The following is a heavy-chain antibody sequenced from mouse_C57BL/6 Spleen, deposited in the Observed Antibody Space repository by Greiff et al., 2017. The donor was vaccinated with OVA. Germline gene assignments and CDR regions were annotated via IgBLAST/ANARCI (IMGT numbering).Heavy chain of an antibody. CDR1: GYTFTDYY. D-gene: IGHD2-4*01. V-gene: IGHV1-19*01. J-gene: IGHJ3*01. Sequence: EVQLQQSGPVLVKPGASVKMSCKASGYTFTDYYMNWVKQSHGKSLEWIGVINPYNGGTSSNQKFKGKATLTVDKSSSTAYMELNSLTSDDSAVYYCARFDSDDAWFAYWGQGTLVTVSA. CDR3: ARFDSDDAWFAY. CDR2: INPYNGGT.